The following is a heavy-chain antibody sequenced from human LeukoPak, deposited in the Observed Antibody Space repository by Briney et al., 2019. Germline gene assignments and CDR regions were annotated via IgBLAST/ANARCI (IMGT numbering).Heavy chain of an antibody. Sequence: GGSLRLSCVASGFGLSSYNMSWVRQAPGKGLEWVGNTKPDGSEKYYVDSVKGRFTISRDNAKTSLYLQMNSLRAEDTAVYYCARELLSSSWYGGNYYYYYMDVWGKGTTVTVSS. CDR1: GFGLSSYN. J-gene: IGHJ6*03. V-gene: IGHV3-7*01. D-gene: IGHD6-13*01. CDR2: TKPDGSEK. CDR3: ARELLSSSWYGGNYYYYYMDV.